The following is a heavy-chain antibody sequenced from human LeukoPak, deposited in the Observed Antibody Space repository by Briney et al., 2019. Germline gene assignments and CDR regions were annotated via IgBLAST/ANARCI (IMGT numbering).Heavy chain of an antibody. J-gene: IGHJ4*02. Sequence: SETLSLTCTVSGGSISSYYWSWIRQPPGKGLEYIGYIYYSGSTNYNPSLKSRVTISVDTSKNQFSLKLSSVTAADTAVYYCARVGIRGYYFDYWGQGTLVTVSS. CDR2: IYYSGST. CDR1: GGSISSYY. V-gene: IGHV4-59*08. D-gene: IGHD3-3*01. CDR3: ARVGIRGYYFDY.